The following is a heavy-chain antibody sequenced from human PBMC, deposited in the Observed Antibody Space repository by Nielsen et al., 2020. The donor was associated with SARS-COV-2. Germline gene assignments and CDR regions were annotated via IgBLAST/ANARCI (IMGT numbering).Heavy chain of an antibody. V-gene: IGHV3-30*02. J-gene: IGHJ4*02. Sequence: GASLQLSCAWCGFTLSSHGIHWVRQAPGKGLEWVAFLRYDGRNEYYTDPVKGRFTISRDNPKNTLYLQMNSLRAEDTAVYYCARDRDRSGCPMDWGQGTLVTVSS. D-gene: IGHD6-19*01. CDR1: GFTLSSHG. CDR3: ARDRDRSGCPMD. CDR2: LRYDGRNE.